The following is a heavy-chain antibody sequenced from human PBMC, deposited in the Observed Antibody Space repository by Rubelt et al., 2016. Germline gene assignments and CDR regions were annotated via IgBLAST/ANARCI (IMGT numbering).Heavy chain of an antibody. V-gene: IGHV4-39*07. CDR1: SGSVSSADHY. CDR2: IYYSGAT. CDR3: ARDLSGYNSY. Sequence: QLQLQESGPELVKPSETLSLTCTVSSGSVSSADHYWGWIRQPPGKGLEWIGSIYYSGATHYNPSLKSRVNISLDTSKNQVSLKRNLVTAADTAVYYCARDLSGYNSYWGQGTLVTVSS. J-gene: IGHJ4*02. D-gene: IGHD5-24*01.